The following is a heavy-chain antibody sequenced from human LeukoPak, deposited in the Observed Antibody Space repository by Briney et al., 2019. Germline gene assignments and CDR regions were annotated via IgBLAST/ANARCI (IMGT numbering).Heavy chain of an antibody. Sequence: ASVKVSCKASGYTFTSYGISWVRQAPGQGLEWMGGIIPIFGTANYAQKFQGRVTITADKSTSTAYMELSSLRSEDTAVYYCARDLYYYDSSGPYYFDYWGQGTLVTVSS. J-gene: IGHJ4*02. CDR1: GYTFTSYG. V-gene: IGHV1-69*06. D-gene: IGHD3-22*01. CDR2: IIPIFGTA. CDR3: ARDLYYYDSSGPYYFDY.